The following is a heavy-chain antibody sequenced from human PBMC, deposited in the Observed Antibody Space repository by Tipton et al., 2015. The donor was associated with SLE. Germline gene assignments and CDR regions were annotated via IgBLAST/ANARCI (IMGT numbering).Heavy chain of an antibody. CDR2: INRDGGST. J-gene: IGHJ3*02. CDR1: GFTFEDYT. D-gene: IGHD6-13*01. CDR3: AKVGTGDSSSWSDAFDI. Sequence: GSLRLSCAASGFTFEDYTMHWVRQAPGKGLEWVSLINRDGGSTYYADSVKGRFTISRDNSKNTLYLQMNSLRAEDTAVYYCAKVGTGDSSSWSDAFDIWGQGTMVTVSS. V-gene: IGHV3-43*01.